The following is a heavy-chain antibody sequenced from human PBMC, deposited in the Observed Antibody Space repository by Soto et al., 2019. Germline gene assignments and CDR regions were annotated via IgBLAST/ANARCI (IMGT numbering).Heavy chain of an antibody. CDR2: INTGGTNL. V-gene: IGHV3-21*01. D-gene: IGHD5-18*01. CDR1: GFTFSSYN. CDR3: ASDWGYNNGYPFNY. Sequence: GGSLRLSCTASGFTFSSYNMNWVRQAPGRGLERISFINTGGTNLYYADSVQGRFTISRDNAKNSLYLQMNSLRAEDTAVYYCASDWGYNNGYPFNYWGQGTLVTVS. J-gene: IGHJ4*02.